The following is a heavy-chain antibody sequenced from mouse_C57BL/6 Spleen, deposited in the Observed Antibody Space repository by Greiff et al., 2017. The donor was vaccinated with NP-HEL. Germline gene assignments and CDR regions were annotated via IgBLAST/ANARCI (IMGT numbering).Heavy chain of an antibody. Sequence: EVKVVESGGGLVKPGGSLKLSCAASGFTFSSYAMSWVRQTPEKRLEWVATISDGGSYTYYPDNVKGRFTISRDNAKNNLYLQMSHLKSEDTAMYYCASGLRGGFAYWGQGTLVTVSA. CDR1: GFTFSSYA. D-gene: IGHD2-4*01. J-gene: IGHJ3*01. V-gene: IGHV5-4*03. CDR3: ASGLRGGFAY. CDR2: ISDGGSYT.